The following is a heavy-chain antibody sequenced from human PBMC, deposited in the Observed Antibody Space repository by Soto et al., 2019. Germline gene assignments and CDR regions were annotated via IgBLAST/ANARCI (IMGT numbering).Heavy chain of an antibody. CDR2: ISAYNGNT. J-gene: IGHJ6*02. CDR1: GYTFTSYG. V-gene: IGHV1-18*01. Sequence: SVKVSCKASGYTFTSYGISWVRQAPGQGLEWMGWISAYNGNTNYAQKLQGRVTMTTDTSTSTAYMELRSLRSDDTAVYYCARDSRLRITIFGVIPHYYYYGMDVWGQGTTVTVSS. D-gene: IGHD3-3*01. CDR3: ARDSRLRITIFGVIPHYYYYGMDV.